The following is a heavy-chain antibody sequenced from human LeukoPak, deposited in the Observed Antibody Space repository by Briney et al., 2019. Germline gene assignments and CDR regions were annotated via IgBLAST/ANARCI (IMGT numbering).Heavy chain of an antibody. CDR3: AKRPRYYYDSSGYEDY. J-gene: IGHJ4*02. V-gene: IGHV1-69*13. CDR1: GGTFSSYA. D-gene: IGHD3-22*01. CDR2: IIPIFGTA. Sequence: ASVKVSCKASGGTFSSYAISWVRQAPGQGLEWMGGIIPIFGTANYAQKFQGRVTITADESTSTAYMELSSLRSEDTAVYYCAKRPRYYYDSSGYEDYWGQGTLVTVSS.